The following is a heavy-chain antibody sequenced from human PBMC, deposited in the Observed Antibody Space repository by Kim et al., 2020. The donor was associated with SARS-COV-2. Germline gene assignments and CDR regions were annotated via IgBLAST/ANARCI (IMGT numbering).Heavy chain of an antibody. V-gene: IGHV4-39*07. CDR1: GGSISSSSYY. D-gene: IGHD3-22*01. CDR2: IYYSGST. J-gene: IGHJ3*02. Sequence: SETLSLTCTVSGGSISSSSYYWGWIRQPPGKGLEWIGSIYYSGSTYYNPSLKSRVTISVDTSKNQFSLKLSSVTAADTAVYYCAREHGGYGGGEAFDIWGQGTMVTVSS. CDR3: AREHGGYGGGEAFDI.